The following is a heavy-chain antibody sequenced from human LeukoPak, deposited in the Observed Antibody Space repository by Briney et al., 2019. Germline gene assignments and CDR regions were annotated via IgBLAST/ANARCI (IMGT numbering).Heavy chain of an antibody. Sequence: ASVKVSCKASGYTFTSYYMHWVRQAPGQGLEWMGIINPSGGSTSYAQKFQGRVTMTRDTSTSTVYMELSSLRAEDTAVYYCARTRVDTTTFDYFDYWGQGTLVTVSS. D-gene: IGHD4-11*01. J-gene: IGHJ4*02. CDR3: ARTRVDTTTFDYFDY. V-gene: IGHV1-46*01. CDR1: GYTFTSYY. CDR2: INPSGGST.